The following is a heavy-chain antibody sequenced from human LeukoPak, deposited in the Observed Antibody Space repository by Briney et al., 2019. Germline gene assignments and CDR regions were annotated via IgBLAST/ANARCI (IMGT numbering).Heavy chain of an antibody. CDR1: GFTFSSYS. J-gene: IGHJ4*02. CDR3: ARSTNGSYVFDY. D-gene: IGHD2-8*01. Sequence: GGSLRLSCTASGFTFSSYSMSWVRQGPGTGLEWVSAISGSGDTTFYADSVKGRFTISRDNSKKTLYLQVNSLRAEDTAVFYCARSTNGSYVFDYWGQGTLVTVSS. V-gene: IGHV3-23*01. CDR2: ISGSGDTT.